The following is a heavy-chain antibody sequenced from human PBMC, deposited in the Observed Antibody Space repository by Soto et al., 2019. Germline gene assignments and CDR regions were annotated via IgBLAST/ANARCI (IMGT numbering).Heavy chain of an antibody. CDR1: GGALSSYY. J-gene: IGHJ5*02. CDR3: ARESGGGYYQRNSNWVDP. D-gene: IGHD3-22*01. Sequence: QVQLQESGPGLVKPSETLSLTCTVYGGALSSYYWSWILQPPGKGLEWVGYIYYSGSTNYNHSLKSRVTTSLDTSKNPLSLKLSSVTAADTAVYYCARESGGGYYQRNSNWVDPWGQGTLVTVSS. V-gene: IGHV4-59*01. CDR2: IYYSGST.